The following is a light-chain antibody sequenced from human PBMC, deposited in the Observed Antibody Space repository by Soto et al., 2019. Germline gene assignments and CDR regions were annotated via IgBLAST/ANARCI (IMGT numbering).Light chain of an antibody. J-gene: IGKJ2*01. CDR1: QSVSSNY. CDR2: GAS. V-gene: IGKV3-20*01. CDR3: QQYGTSLYT. Sequence: EIVLTQSPGTLSLSPGERATLSCRASQSVSSNYLAWYQQKPGQAPRLLISGASTRATGIPDRFSGSGSRTDFTLTISRLEPEDFAVYYCQQYGTSLYTFGQGPKLEIK.